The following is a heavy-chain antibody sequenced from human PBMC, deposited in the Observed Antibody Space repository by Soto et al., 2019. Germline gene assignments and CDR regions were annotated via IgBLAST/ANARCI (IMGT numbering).Heavy chain of an antibody. J-gene: IGHJ6*02. CDR3: TRDRAMEECGSYYFSYGMDV. D-gene: IGHD1-26*01. Sequence: GQSLKISCAASGFTFSSYSMNWVRPATRKGLEWVSTIGSSTSYTYYADSVKGRFTISKDNARNSLYLQMNSLRADDTAVYYCTRDRAMEECGSYYFSYGMDVWGQGATGTVSS. CDR1: GFTFSSYS. CDR2: IGSSTSYT. V-gene: IGHV3-21*01.